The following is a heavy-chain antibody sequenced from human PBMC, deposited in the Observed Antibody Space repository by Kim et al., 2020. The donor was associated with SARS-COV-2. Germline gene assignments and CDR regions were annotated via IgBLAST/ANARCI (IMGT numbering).Heavy chain of an antibody. CDR1: GFTFSSYA. J-gene: IGHJ4*02. D-gene: IGHD2-21*01. CDR3: AKDQYGGDGYKLLFDY. V-gene: IGHV3-23*01. CDR2: ISGSGGST. Sequence: GGSLRLSCAASGFTFSSYAMSWVRQAPGKGLEWVSAISGSGGSTYYADSVKGRFTISRDNSKNTLYLQMNSLRAEDTAVYYCAKDQYGGDGYKLLFDYWGQGTLVTVSS.